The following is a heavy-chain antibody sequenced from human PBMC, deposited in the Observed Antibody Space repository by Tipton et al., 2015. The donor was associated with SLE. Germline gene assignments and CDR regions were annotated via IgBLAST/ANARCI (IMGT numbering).Heavy chain of an antibody. V-gene: IGHV4-34*01. CDR2: INHSGST. Sequence: TLSLTCAVYGGSFSGYYWSWIRQPPGKGLEWIGEINHSGSTNYNPSLKSRVTISVDTSKKQFSLKLSSVTAADTAVYYCARRGSWWYFDLWGRGTLVTVSS. CDR3: ARRGSWWYFDL. J-gene: IGHJ2*01. D-gene: IGHD1-26*01. CDR1: GGSFSGYY.